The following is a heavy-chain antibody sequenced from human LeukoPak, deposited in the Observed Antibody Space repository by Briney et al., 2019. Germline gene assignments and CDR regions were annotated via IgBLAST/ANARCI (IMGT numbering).Heavy chain of an antibody. D-gene: IGHD2-2*01. J-gene: IGHJ4*02. Sequence: ASVKVSCKASGYTFTSYGISWVRQAPGQGLEWMGWISAYNGNTNYAQKLQGRVTMTTDTSTSTAYMELRSLRSDDTAVYYCARHRACSSTSCQRDFDYWGQGTLVTASS. V-gene: IGHV1-18*01. CDR2: ISAYNGNT. CDR1: GYTFTSYG. CDR3: ARHRACSSTSCQRDFDY.